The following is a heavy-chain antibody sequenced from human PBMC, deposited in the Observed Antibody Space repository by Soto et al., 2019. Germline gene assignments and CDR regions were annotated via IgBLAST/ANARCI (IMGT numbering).Heavy chain of an antibody. J-gene: IGHJ6*02. CDR2: INHSGST. V-gene: IGHV4-34*01. Sequence: SETLSLTCAVYGGSFSGYYWSWIRQPPGKGLEWIGEINHSGSTNYNPSLKSRVTISVDTSKNQFSLKLSSVTAADTAVYYCARLYGSGSYYNEGYYGMDVWGQGTTVTVSS. CDR3: ARLYGSGSYYNEGYYGMDV. D-gene: IGHD3-10*01. CDR1: GGSFSGYY.